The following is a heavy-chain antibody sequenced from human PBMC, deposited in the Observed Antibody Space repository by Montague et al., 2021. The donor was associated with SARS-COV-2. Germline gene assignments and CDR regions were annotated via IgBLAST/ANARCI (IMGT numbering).Heavy chain of an antibody. Sequence: SETRSLTCTVSGGSISSYYWSWIRQPPGKGLEWIGYIYYSGSTDYNPSLKSRVTISVDTSKNQFSLKPSSVTAADTAVYYCARAPVAHITIFGVVTSFDYWGQGTLVTVSS. CDR2: IYYSGST. V-gene: IGHV4-59*01. D-gene: IGHD3-3*01. CDR3: ARAPVAHITIFGVVTSFDY. CDR1: GGSISSYY. J-gene: IGHJ4*02.